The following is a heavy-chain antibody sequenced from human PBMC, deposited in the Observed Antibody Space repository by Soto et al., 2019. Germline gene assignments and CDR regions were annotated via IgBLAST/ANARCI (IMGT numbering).Heavy chain of an antibody. CDR3: GRTFRDGLLGLDP. CDR1: GFTFSSYG. Sequence: PGGSLRLSCAASGFTFSSYGMHWVRQAPGKGLEWVAVIWYDGTIAIYSDSVKGRFSISRDIAKNTLYLQMTSLRAEDAAIYYCGRTFRDGLLGLDPWGQGTLVTVSS. J-gene: IGHJ5*02. D-gene: IGHD3-16*01. CDR2: IWYDGTIA. V-gene: IGHV3-33*03.